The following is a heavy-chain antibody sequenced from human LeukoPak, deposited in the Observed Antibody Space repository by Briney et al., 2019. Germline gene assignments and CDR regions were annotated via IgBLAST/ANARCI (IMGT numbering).Heavy chain of an antibody. CDR3: ARTKPDNSEIYN. Sequence: ASVKVSCKASGYTFTTYDINWVLQAAGHGLESIGWMNPNTGNTGYAQKFQGRLSITRNASISTAYMELSSLRSDDTAVYYCARTKPDNSEIYNWGQGTLVSVSS. J-gene: IGHJ4*02. V-gene: IGHV1-8*03. D-gene: IGHD3-22*01. CDR2: MNPNTGNT. CDR1: GYTFTTYD.